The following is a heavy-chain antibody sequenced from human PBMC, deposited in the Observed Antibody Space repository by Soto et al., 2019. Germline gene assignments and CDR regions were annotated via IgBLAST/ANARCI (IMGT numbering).Heavy chain of an antibody. CDR3: AEDWDTTVFNFDY. CDR2: INNSGGGT. V-gene: IGHV3-23*01. J-gene: IGHJ4*02. CDR1: GFHFSTYA. D-gene: IGHD1-26*01. Sequence: GGSLRLSCAASGFHFSTYAMSWVRQAPGKGLEWVSTINNSGGGTYSPDSMKGRFTISRDNSKNTVYLQINSLRAEDTAIYYCAEDWDTTVFNFDYWGQGTLVTVSS.